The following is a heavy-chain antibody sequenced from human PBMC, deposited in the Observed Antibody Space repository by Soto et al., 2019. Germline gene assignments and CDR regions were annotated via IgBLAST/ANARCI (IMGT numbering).Heavy chain of an antibody. CDR3: AREDDGGDRDYDGLDV. D-gene: IGHD2-21*02. CDR2: IHYSGSI. CDR1: GGSISTDHYH. J-gene: IGHJ6*02. Sequence: QVQLQESGPGLVRPSQTLSLTCTVSGGSISTDHYHWTWIRQAPGKGLEWIGYIHYSGSIQFNPSLQSRVSMSVDTSKNLFSLRLSSVTAADTAVYFCAREDDGGDRDYDGLDVWGQGTTVTVSS. V-gene: IGHV4-30-4*01.